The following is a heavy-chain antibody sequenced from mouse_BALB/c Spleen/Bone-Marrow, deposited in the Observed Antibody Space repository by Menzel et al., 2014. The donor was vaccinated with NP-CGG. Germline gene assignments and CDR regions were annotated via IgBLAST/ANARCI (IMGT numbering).Heavy chain of an antibody. CDR1: GYTFTSYW. J-gene: IGHJ1*01. V-gene: IGHV1-87*01. D-gene: IGHD2-3*01. CDR3: AREDDGYYDWYFDV. Sequence: VQLQQSGAELARPGAPVKLSCKASGYTFTSYWMQWVKQRPGQGLEWIGAIYPGDGDTRYTQKFKGKATLTADKSSSTAYMQLSSLASEDSAVYYCAREDDGYYDWYFDVWGAGTTVTVSS. CDR2: IYPGDGDT.